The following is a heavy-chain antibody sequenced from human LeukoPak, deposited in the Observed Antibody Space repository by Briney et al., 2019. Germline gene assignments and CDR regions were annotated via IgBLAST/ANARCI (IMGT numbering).Heavy chain of an antibody. CDR3: ASRGYSYGTGIDY. CDR2: INPNSGGT. Sequence: ASVKVSCKASGYTFTGYYMHWVRQAPGQGLEWMGWINPNSGGTNYVQKFQGRITMTRDTSISTAYMELSRLRSDDTAVYYCASRGYSYGTGIDYWGQGTLVTVSS. V-gene: IGHV1-2*02. D-gene: IGHD5-18*01. J-gene: IGHJ4*02. CDR1: GYTFTGYY.